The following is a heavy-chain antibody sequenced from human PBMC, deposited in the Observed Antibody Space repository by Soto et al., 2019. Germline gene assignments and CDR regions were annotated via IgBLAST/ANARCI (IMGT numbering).Heavy chain of an antibody. J-gene: IGHJ6*02. CDR1: GYSFTTYW. Sequence: LKISCQGSGYSFTTYWISWVRQMPGKGLEWMGKIDPGDSSTNYSPSFRGHITISVDRSINTAHLQFSSLKAADTAVYYCARLEKWYYNYYGLDVWGQGTMVTVSS. CDR2: IDPGDSST. D-gene: IGHD1-26*01. CDR3: ARLEKWYYNYYGLDV. V-gene: IGHV5-10-1*01.